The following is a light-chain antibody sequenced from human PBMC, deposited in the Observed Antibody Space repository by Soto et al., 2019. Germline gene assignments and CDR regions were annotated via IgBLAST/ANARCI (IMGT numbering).Light chain of an antibody. CDR3: SSHTTSNPYV. Sequence: QSALTQPASVSGSPGQSITISCTGTSSDIGAYNSVSWYQQHASKAPNLMIYEVSNRPSGVSNRFSASKSDNTAPLTIAGLPAEDEADYYCSSHTTSNPYVFGAGTKVTVL. J-gene: IGLJ1*01. CDR2: EVS. V-gene: IGLV2-14*01. CDR1: SSDIGAYNS.